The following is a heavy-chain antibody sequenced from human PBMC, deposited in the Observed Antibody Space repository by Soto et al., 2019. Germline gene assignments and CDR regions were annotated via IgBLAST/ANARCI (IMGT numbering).Heavy chain of an antibody. CDR3: AKDPKCCTIGSHFLDNWFDT. CDR1: GFTSSNYG. Sequence: PGGSLRLSCAASGFTSSNYGMHWVRQTPGKGLEWVAVISYDGSHQFYTDSVKGRFTISRDNSKNTLYLQMNSLKTEDTAMYYCAKDPKCCTIGSHFLDNWFDTWGQGTLVTVSS. J-gene: IGHJ5*02. CDR2: ISYDGSHQ. V-gene: IGHV3-30*18. D-gene: IGHD2-8*01.